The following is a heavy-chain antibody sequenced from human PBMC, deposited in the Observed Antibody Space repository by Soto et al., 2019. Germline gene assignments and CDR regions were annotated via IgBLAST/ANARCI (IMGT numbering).Heavy chain of an antibody. CDR3: ARSQGSSTSLEIYYYYYYGMDG. V-gene: IGHV1-69*01. J-gene: IGHJ6*02. CDR1: GGTFGSYA. CDR2: IIPIPGTA. Sequence: QVQLVQSGAEVKKPGSSVKVSCKASGGTFGSYAISWVRQAPGQGLEWMGGIIPIPGTANYAQKFQGRVTIAAEESTSTAYMEVSSLRSEDTAVYYCARSQGSSTSLEIYYYYYYGMDGWGQGTTVTVSS. D-gene: IGHD2-2*01.